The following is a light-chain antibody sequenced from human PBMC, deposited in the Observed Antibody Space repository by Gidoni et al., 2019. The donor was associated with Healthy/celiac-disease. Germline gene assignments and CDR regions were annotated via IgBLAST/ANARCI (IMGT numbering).Light chain of an antibody. CDR3: QQYNNWLRT. V-gene: IGKV3-15*01. CDR2: AAS. CDR1: QSLNSN. J-gene: IGKJ1*01. Sequence: EIVMTQSPATLSVSPGERATLSCRASQSLNSNLAWYQQKPDQAPRLLIYAASTRATGIPARFSGSGSGTEFTLTISSLQSEDFAVYYCQQYNNWLRTFXQXTKVEIK.